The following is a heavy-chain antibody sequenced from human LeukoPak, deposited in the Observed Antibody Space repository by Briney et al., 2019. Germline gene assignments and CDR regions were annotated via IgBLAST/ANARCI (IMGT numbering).Heavy chain of an antibody. CDR1: GFTFSSYS. V-gene: IGHV3-21*04. D-gene: IGHD4-11*01. Sequence: GGSLRLSCAAPGFTFSSYSMNWVRQAPGKGLEWVSSISSSSSYIYYADSVKGRFTISRDNSKNTLYLQMNSLRAEDTAVYYCAKGGYYSNYELDYFDYWGQGTLVTVSS. CDR2: ISSSSSYI. CDR3: AKGGYYSNYELDYFDY. J-gene: IGHJ4*02.